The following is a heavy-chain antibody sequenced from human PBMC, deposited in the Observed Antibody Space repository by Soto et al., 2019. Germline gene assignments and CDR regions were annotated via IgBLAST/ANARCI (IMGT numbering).Heavy chain of an antibody. V-gene: IGHV4-59*01. D-gene: IGHD4-17*01. J-gene: IGHJ5*02. CDR2: IYYSGNT. Sequence: SETLSLTCTVSGGSISGYYWSWIRQPPGKGLEYIGYIYYSGNTNYNPSLKSRVTISVETSKNQFSLKLSSVTAADTAVYYCARFAAYGDYATWGQGTLVTVS. CDR1: GGSISGYY. CDR3: ARFAAYGDYAT.